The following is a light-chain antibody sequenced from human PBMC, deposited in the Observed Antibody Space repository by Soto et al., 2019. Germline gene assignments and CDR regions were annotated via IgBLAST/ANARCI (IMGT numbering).Light chain of an antibody. CDR2: KAS. V-gene: IGKV1-5*03. Sequence: DIQMTQSPSTLSASVGDRVTITCRASQSINSWLAWYQQKPGKAPKLLIYKASSLESGVSSRFSSSESGTEFTLTISSLQPDDFATYYCQQYNNYSGTFGQGTKVEIK. CDR3: QQYNNYSGT. CDR1: QSINSW. J-gene: IGKJ1*01.